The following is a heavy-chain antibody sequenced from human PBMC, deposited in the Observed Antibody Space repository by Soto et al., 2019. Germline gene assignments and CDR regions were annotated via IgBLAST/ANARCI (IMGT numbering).Heavy chain of an antibody. V-gene: IGHV4-31*03. CDR3: ARDLVTGTQNYYYYYGMDV. CDR1: GGSISSGGYY. Sequence: PSETLSLTCTVSGGSISSGGYYWSWIRQHPGKGLEWIGYIYYSGSTYYNPSLKSRVTISVDTSKNQFSLKLSSVTAADTAVYYCARDLVTGTQNYYYYYGMDVWGQGTTVTSP. J-gene: IGHJ6*02. D-gene: IGHD1-7*01. CDR2: IYYSGST.